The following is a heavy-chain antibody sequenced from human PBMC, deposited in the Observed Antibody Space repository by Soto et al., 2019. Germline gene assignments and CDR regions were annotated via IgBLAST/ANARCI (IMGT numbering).Heavy chain of an antibody. V-gene: IGHV1-69*01. CDR2: IIPIVETP. J-gene: IGHJ5*02. D-gene: IGHD3-22*01. CDR3: ARLSRPNYYDTSGFLTDNWFDP. Sequence: QVQLVQSGAEVKKPGSSMKVSCKASGGTFNSYDINWVRQAPGQGLEWMGGIIPIVETPKYAQKFQGRVTVTADESTNTVYMELSSLRSEDTAMYYCARLSRPNYYDTSGFLTDNWFDPRGQGTLVTVSS. CDR1: GGTFNSYD.